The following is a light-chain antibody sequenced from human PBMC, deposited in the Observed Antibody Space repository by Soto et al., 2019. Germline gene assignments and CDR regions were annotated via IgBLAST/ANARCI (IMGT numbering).Light chain of an antibody. J-gene: IGKJ5*01. CDR1: QSISSY. CDR3: QQSYSTPSIT. CDR2: AAS. V-gene: IGKV1-39*01. Sequence: DIQMTQSPPSLSASVGDRVTITCRASQSISSYLNWYQQKPGKAPKLLIYAASSLQSGVPSRFSGSGSGTDFTLTISSLQPEDFATYYCQQSYSTPSITFXQGTRLEIK.